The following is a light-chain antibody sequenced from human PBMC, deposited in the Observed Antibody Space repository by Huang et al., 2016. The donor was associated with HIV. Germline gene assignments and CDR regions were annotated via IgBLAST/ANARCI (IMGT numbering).Light chain of an antibody. J-gene: IGKJ1*01. Sequence: DIQMTQSPSSLSASVGDRVSITCQASQNIGNYLNWYQQKPGQTPKLLIFDASNLEKGVSSRFSASGSGTDFTFTITTLQPEDIATYYCQHYDSLPPWTFGQGTRVEI. CDR3: QHYDSLPPWT. CDR1: QNIGNY. CDR2: DAS. V-gene: IGKV1-33*01.